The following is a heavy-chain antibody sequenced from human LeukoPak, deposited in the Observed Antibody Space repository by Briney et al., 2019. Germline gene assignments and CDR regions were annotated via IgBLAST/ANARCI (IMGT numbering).Heavy chain of an antibody. V-gene: IGHV1-18*01. D-gene: IGHD1-26*01. CDR1: SYTFTRYG. J-gene: IGHJ4*02. CDR2: SSGSNGNT. CDR3: ARSGRGTYYYLDL. Sequence: ASVKVSCKASSYTFTRYGIGWVRQAPGQGLEWMGWSSGSNGNTNYAQKFQGRVSMTADTSTSTAYMELRSLRSDDTAVYYCARSGRGTYYYLDLWGQGTLVTVSS.